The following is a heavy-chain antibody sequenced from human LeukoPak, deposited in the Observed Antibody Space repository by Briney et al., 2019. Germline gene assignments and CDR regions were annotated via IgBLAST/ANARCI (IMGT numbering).Heavy chain of an antibody. Sequence: SVKVSCKASGGTFSSYAISWVRQAPGQGLEWMGRIIPIFGIANYAQTFQGRVTITADKSTSTAYMELSSLRSEDTAVYYCAMAGYCSSTSCYTGSGPYYYYGMDVWGQGTTVTVSS. J-gene: IGHJ6*02. CDR2: IIPIFGIA. V-gene: IGHV1-69*04. D-gene: IGHD2-2*02. CDR3: AMAGYCSSTSCYTGSGPYYYYGMDV. CDR1: GGTFSSYA.